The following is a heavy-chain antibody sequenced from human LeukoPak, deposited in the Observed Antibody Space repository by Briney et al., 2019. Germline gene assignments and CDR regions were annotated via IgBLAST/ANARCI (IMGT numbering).Heavy chain of an antibody. D-gene: IGHD3-22*01. CDR1: GFTFSSYA. CDR2: ISGSGGST. Sequence: GGSLRLSCAASGFTFSSYATSWVRQAPEKGLEWVSAISGSGGSTYYADSVKGRFTISRDNSKNTLYLQMNSLRAEDTAVYYCAKWGYYYDSSGYYWGQGTLVTVSS. J-gene: IGHJ4*02. V-gene: IGHV3-23*01. CDR3: AKWGYYYDSSGYY.